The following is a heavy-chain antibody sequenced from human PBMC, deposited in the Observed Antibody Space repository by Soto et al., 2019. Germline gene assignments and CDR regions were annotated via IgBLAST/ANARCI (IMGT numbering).Heavy chain of an antibody. V-gene: IGHV1-2*04. Sequence: QVQLVQSGAEVKKPGASVKVSCKASGYTFTGYYMHWVRQAPGQGLEWMGWINPNSGGTNYAQKFQGWVTMTRDTSISTAYMELSRLRSDDTAVYYCARGRVVRGGWNEYAFDIWGQGTMVTVSS. CDR1: GYTFTGYY. CDR2: INPNSGGT. J-gene: IGHJ3*02. CDR3: ARGRVVRGGWNEYAFDI. D-gene: IGHD3-10*01.